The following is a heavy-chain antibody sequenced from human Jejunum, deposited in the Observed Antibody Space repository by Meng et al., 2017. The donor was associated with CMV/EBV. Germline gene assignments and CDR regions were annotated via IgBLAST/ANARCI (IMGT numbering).Heavy chain of an antibody. V-gene: IGHV3-30*18. J-gene: IGHJ4*02. D-gene: IGHD3-10*01. CDR1: GFTISSFG. CDR3: AKGDHGSGSYQVWAY. Sequence: SGFTISSFGMHWVSKGAGKGLEWVDVVSYDGSREFYADSVKGRFTISRDNSMNTVYLQMNSLRDEDTALYYCAKGDHGSGSYQVWAYWGQGTLVTVSS. CDR2: VSYDGSRE.